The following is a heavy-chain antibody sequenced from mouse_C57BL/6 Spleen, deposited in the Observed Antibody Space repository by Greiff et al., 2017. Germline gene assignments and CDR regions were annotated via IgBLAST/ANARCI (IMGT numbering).Heavy chain of an antibody. Sequence: EVQGVESGEGLVKPGGSLKLSCAASGFTFSSYAMSWVRQTPEKRLEWVAYISSGGDYIYYADTVKGRVTISRDNARNTLYLQMSSLKSEDTAMYYCTRDGAGSYYCDYWGQGTTLTVSS. CDR1: GFTFSSYA. J-gene: IGHJ2*01. CDR3: TRDGAGSYYCDY. CDR2: ISSGGDYI. V-gene: IGHV5-9-1*02. D-gene: IGHD2-3*01.